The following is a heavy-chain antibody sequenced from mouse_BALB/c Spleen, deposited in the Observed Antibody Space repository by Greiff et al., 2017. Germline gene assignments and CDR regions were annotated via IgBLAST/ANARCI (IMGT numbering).Heavy chain of an antibody. V-gene: IGHV1-12*01. J-gene: IGHJ2*01. CDR2: IYPGNGDT. CDR3: AREGGYYFDY. CDR1: GYTFISYN. Sequence: QVQLQQPGAELVKPGASVKMSCKASGYTFISYNMHWVKQTPGQGLEWIGAIYPGNGDTSYNQKFKGKATLTADKSSSTAYMQLSSLTSEDSAVYYCAREGGYYFDYWGQGTTLTVSS.